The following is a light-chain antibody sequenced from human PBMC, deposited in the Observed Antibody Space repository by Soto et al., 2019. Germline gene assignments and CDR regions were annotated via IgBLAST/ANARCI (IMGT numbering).Light chain of an antibody. V-gene: IGKV3-11*01. J-gene: IGKJ5*01. Sequence: EVELTQSPATLSLSPGETATLSCRASQTIDKILAWYQQRPGQPPRLLIFDSSNRATGDPVRFSGSGSGTVFTLTIGSLEPEDSAVYYCQQRKHWPPITVGQGTRLEIK. CDR2: DSS. CDR3: QQRKHWPPIT. CDR1: QTIDKI.